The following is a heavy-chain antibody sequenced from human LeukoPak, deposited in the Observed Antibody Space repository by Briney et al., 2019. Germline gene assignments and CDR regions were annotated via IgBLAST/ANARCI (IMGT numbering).Heavy chain of an antibody. CDR2: FDPEDGET. V-gene: IGHV1-24*01. Sequence: ASVKVSCKVSGYTLTELSMHWVRQAPGKGLEWMGGFDPEDGETIYAQKFQGRVTMTEDTSTDTAYMELSGLRSEDTAVYYCATLEHYDILTGYYMAFFFWGQGTLVTVSS. CDR1: GYTLTELS. J-gene: IGHJ4*02. CDR3: ATLEHYDILTGYYMAFFF. D-gene: IGHD3-9*01.